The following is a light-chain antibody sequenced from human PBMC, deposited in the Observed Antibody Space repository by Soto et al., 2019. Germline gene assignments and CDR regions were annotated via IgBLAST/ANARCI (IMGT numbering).Light chain of an antibody. J-gene: IGLJ2*01. CDR2: DVS. CDR3: CSYAGINTLV. Sequence: QSALTQPRSVSGSPGQSVTISCTGTSSDVGGYNYVSWYQRHPGKAPKLMIFDVSMRPSGVPDRFSGSKSGDTASLTISGLQAEDEADYYCCSYAGINTLVFGGGTKVTVL. V-gene: IGLV2-11*01. CDR1: SSDVGGYNY.